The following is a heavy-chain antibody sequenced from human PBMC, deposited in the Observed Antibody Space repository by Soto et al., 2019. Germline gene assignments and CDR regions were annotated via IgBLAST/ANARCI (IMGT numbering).Heavy chain of an antibody. D-gene: IGHD3-22*01. Sequence: SETLSLTCTVSGGPVSGYPWSWIRQYPGKGLEWIAEIKHTGSFHYNPSLLSRVTMSVDTSKNQFSLNLSSITAADAVVYYCGRGDVGDLYYYYFGLDVWGQGTLVTVSS. V-gene: IGHV4-34*01. CDR3: GRGDVGDLYYYYFGLDV. J-gene: IGHJ4*02. CDR1: GGPVSGYP. CDR2: IKHTGSF.